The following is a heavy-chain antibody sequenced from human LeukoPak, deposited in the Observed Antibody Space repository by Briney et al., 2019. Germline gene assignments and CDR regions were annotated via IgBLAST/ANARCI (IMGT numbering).Heavy chain of an antibody. CDR2: INHSGST. J-gene: IGHJ4*02. Sequence: SETLSLTCAVYGGSFSGYYWSWIRQPPGKGLEWIGEINHSGSTNYNPSLKSRVTIPVDTSKNQFSLKLSSVTAADTAVYYCARVVKIPGPIAAAGTGDFDYWGQGTLVTVSS. CDR3: ARVVKIPGPIAAAGTGDFDY. D-gene: IGHD6-13*01. V-gene: IGHV4-34*01. CDR1: GGSFSGYY.